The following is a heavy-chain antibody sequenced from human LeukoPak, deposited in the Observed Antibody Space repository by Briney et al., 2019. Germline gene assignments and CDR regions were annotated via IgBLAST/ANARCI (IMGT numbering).Heavy chain of an antibody. V-gene: IGHV3-15*01. Sequence: GGSLRLSCAASGFTFSNAWMSWVRQAPGKGLEWVGRTKSKTDGGTTDYAAPVKGRFTISRDDSKNTLYLQMNSLRPEDTAVYYCAKDLSSGGGYDWGQGTLVTVSS. D-gene: IGHD3-16*01. CDR2: TKSKTDGGTT. CDR1: GFTFSNAW. J-gene: IGHJ4*02. CDR3: AKDLSSGGGYD.